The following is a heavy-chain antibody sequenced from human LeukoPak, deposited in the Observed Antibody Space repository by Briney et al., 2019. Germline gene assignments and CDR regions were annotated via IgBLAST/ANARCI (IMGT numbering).Heavy chain of an antibody. CDR1: GYTFTSYA. D-gene: IGHD5-12*01. Sequence: ASVKVSCKASGYTFTSYAMNWVRQAPGQGLEWMGWINTNTGNPTYAQGFTGRFVFSLDTSVSTAYLQISSLKAEDTAVYYCARTVYSGYDLRYIDYWGQGTLVTVSS. J-gene: IGHJ4*02. CDR2: INTNTGNP. V-gene: IGHV7-4-1*02. CDR3: ARTVYSGYDLRYIDY.